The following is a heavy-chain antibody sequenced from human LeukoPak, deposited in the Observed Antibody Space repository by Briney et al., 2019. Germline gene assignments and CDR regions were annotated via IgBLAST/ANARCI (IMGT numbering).Heavy chain of an antibody. CDR1: GFTFSSYA. CDR3: ARAYCGGDCYSAGYNWCDP. J-gene: IGHJ5*02. CDR2: ISGSGGST. V-gene: IGHV3-23*01. Sequence: GGSLRLSCAASGFTFSSYAMSWVRQAPRKGMERVSAISGSGGSTYYADSVKGRFTISRDNSKNTLYLQMNSLRAEDTAVYYCARAYCGGDCYSAGYNWCDPWGQGTLVTVSS. D-gene: IGHD2-21*02.